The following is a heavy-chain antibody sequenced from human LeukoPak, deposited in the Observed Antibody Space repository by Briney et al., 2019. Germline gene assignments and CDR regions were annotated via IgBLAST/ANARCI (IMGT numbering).Heavy chain of an antibody. Sequence: GGSLRLSCAASGFTFSSYGMHWVRQAPGKGLEWVAFIRYDGSKKYYADSVKGRFTVSRDNSKNTLYLQVNSLRGEDTAVYYCAKGSYYGFDDAFDIWGQGTMVTVSS. J-gene: IGHJ3*02. CDR3: AKGSYYGFDDAFDI. D-gene: IGHD2/OR15-2a*01. CDR1: GFTFSSYG. CDR2: IRYDGSKK. V-gene: IGHV3-30*02.